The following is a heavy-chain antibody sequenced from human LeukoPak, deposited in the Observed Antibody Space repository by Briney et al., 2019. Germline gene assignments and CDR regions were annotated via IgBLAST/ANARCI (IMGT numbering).Heavy chain of an antibody. CDR3: ARVTYGSGSYYVRSFDY. CDR2: ILYSGST. Sequence: SETLSLTCTDSGGSISSYYWSWIRQPPGKGLECLWYILYSGSTNYNPSLKSRVTISIDTSKNQFSLRVSSVTAADTAVYYCARVTYGSGSYYVRSFDYWGQGTLVTVSS. J-gene: IGHJ4*02. CDR1: GGSISSYY. D-gene: IGHD3-10*01. V-gene: IGHV4-59*01.